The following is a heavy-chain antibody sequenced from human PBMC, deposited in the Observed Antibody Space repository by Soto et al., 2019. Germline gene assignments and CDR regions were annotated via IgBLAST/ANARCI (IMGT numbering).Heavy chain of an antibody. D-gene: IGHD1-26*01. J-gene: IGHJ2*01. CDR1: GFTFSRYW. Sequence: GGSLRLSCAASGFTFSRYWMYWVRQAPGKGLVWVSRINGDGSSTTYADSVKGRFTISRDNANNTLHLQMNSLRAEDTGLYYCGSLRGTARLWHFDLWGRRTLVTVSS. V-gene: IGHV3-74*01. CDR3: GSLRGTARLWHFDL. CDR2: INGDGSST.